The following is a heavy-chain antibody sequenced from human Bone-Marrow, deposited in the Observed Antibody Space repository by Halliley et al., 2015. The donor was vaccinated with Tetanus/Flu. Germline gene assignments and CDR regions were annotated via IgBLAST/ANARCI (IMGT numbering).Heavy chain of an antibody. CDR2: INTDGSST. Sequence: AASGFTFSTYWLYWVRQAPGKGLEWVSRINTDGSSTSYADSGKGRSTISRDNAQKTLFLQMNSLRAEDTAVYYCSREPGSLDPNFAYWGQGTLVTVSS. V-gene: IGHV3-74*01. CDR3: SREPGSLDPNFAY. CDR1: GFTFSTYW. J-gene: IGHJ4*02. D-gene: IGHD1-1*01.